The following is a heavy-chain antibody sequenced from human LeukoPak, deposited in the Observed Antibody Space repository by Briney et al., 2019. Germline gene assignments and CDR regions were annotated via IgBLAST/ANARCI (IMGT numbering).Heavy chain of an antibody. J-gene: IGHJ4*02. CDR1: GFTFSSYA. D-gene: IGHD6-19*01. Sequence: SGGSLRLSCAASGFTFSSYAMSWVRQAPGKGLEWVSTINDSGGSTYYADSVKGRFTISRDNSKNSLYLQMNSLRAEDTAVYYCARVGVAVAGTGVDYWGQGTLVTVSS. CDR3: ARVGVAVAGTGVDY. CDR2: INDSGGST. V-gene: IGHV3-23*01.